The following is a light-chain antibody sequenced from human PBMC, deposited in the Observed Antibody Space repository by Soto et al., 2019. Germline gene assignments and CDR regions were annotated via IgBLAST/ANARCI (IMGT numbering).Light chain of an antibody. CDR2: DAS. CDR3: QQRDNWPFT. CDR1: QSVGSY. Sequence: EIVLTQSPATLSLSPGERATLSCRASQSVGSYLAWFQQRPGQAPRLVIHDASKRATGIPARFSGSGSGTDFSLTISGLEPEDFAVSSCQQRDNWPFTFGPGTTVDIK. J-gene: IGKJ3*01. V-gene: IGKV3-11*01.